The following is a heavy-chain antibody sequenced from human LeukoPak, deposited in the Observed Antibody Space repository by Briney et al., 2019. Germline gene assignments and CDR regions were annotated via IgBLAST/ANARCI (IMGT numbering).Heavy chain of an antibody. D-gene: IGHD7-27*01. CDR1: GYTFTDYW. V-gene: IGHV5-51*01. CDR2: IYPGDSDT. Sequence: GDSLKISCKGFGYTFTDYWIGWVRQMPGKGLEWLGIIYPGDSDTKYSPSFQGQVTLSVDKSISTAYLQWSSLRASDTAMYYRASVILGAGGDSNFDYWGQGTLVTVSS. CDR3: ASVILGAGGDSNFDY. J-gene: IGHJ4*02.